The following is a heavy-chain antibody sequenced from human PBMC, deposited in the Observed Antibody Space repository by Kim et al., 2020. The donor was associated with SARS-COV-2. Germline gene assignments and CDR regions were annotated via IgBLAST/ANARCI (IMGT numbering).Heavy chain of an antibody. CDR3: ARVRFPLYGSGSYPYGMDV. V-gene: IGHV7-4-1*02. CDR2: INTNTGNP. J-gene: IGHJ6*02. Sequence: ASVKVSCKASGYTFTSYAMNWVRQAPGQGLEWMGWINTNTGNPTYAQGFTGRFVFSLDTSVSTAYLQISSLKAEDTAVYYCARVRFPLYGSGSYPYGMDVWGQGTTVTVSS. D-gene: IGHD3-10*01. CDR1: GYTFTSYA.